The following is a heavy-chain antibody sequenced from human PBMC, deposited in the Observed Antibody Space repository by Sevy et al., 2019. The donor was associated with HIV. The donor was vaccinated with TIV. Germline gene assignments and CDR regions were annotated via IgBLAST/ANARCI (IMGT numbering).Heavy chain of an antibody. CDR3: ATGVASADNWFDP. CDR2: IYYSGNT. J-gene: IGHJ5*02. CDR1: GGFISSYY. Sequence: AESLSLTCTVSGGFISSYYWNWIRQPPGKGLEWIGYIYYSGNTNYNPSLKSRVTISLDMSKNQFSLKLSSVTAADTAVYYCATGVASADNWFDPWGQGTMVAVSS. D-gene: IGHD6-13*01. V-gene: IGHV4-59*01.